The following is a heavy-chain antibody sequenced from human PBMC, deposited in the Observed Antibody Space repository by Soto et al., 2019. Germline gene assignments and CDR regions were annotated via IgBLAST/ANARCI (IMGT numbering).Heavy chain of an antibody. CDR3: ERDRNEYDVGSYYGMDV. CDR2: ISSTSNST. D-gene: IGHD3-3*01. CDR1: GFTFIDYY. J-gene: IGHJ6*02. Sequence: PWGSLRLSCTASGFTFIDYYISFSRHSPCKWLEWVSYISSTSNSTNYADSVKGRFTISREYAETSLYLQTNSLRAEDTAVYYCERDRNEYDVGSYYGMDVWGQGTTVTVSS. V-gene: IGHV3-11*06.